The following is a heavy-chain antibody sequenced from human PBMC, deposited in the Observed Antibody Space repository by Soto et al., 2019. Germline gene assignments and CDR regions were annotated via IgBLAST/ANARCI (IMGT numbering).Heavy chain of an antibody. CDR2: IYYSGST. J-gene: IGHJ4*02. Sequence: QVQLQESGPGLVKPSGTLSLTCTVSGGSISSYYWSWIRQPPGKGLEWIGYIYYSGSTNYNPSLKSRVTISVDTSNNQFSLKLSSVTAADTAVYYCARRWGAAFDYWGQGTLVTVSS. CDR3: ARRWGAAFDY. D-gene: IGHD1-26*01. V-gene: IGHV4-59*08. CDR1: GGSISSYY.